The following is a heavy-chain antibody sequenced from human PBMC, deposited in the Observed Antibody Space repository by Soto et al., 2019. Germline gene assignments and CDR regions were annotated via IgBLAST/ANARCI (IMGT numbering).Heavy chain of an antibody. CDR2: IWYDGSNK. J-gene: IGHJ6*02. D-gene: IGHD2-2*01. CDR3: ARDRIVVVPADPYYYDGMDV. Sequence: PGGSLRLSCAASGFTFSSYGMHWVRQAPGKGLEWVAVIWYDGSNKYYADSVKGRFTISRDNSKNTLYLQMNSLRAEDTAVYYCARDRIVVVPADPYYYDGMDVWGQGTTVTVSS. V-gene: IGHV3-33*01. CDR1: GFTFSSYG.